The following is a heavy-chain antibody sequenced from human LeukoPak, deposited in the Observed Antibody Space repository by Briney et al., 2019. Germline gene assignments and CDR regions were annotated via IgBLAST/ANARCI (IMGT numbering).Heavy chain of an antibody. Sequence: GGSLRLSCAASGFSLSSYGMHWVRQAPGKGLEWVAVIWYDGSNKYYADSVKGRFTISRDNSKNTLYLQMNSLRAEDTAVYYCARDTQWRYYYYYMDVWGKGTTVTVSS. V-gene: IGHV3-33*01. CDR2: IWYDGSNK. J-gene: IGHJ6*03. CDR3: ARDTQWRYYYYYMDV. D-gene: IGHD6-19*01. CDR1: GFSLSSYG.